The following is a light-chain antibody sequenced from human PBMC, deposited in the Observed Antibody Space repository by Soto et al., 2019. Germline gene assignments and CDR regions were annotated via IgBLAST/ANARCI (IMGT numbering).Light chain of an antibody. CDR2: EVH. Sequence: QSVLTQPPSASGSPGQSVTISCTGTRSDVGSYYYVSWYRQHPGKAPKLLIYEVHKRPSGVPDRFSGSKSGNTASLTVSGLQTDDEADYYCSSYAGSNNFVSFGTGTKVTVL. J-gene: IGLJ1*01. CDR3: SSYAGSNNFVS. CDR1: RSDVGSYYY. V-gene: IGLV2-8*01.